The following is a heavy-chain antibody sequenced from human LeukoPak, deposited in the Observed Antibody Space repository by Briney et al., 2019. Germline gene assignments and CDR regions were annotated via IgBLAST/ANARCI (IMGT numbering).Heavy chain of an antibody. CDR1: GGSFSGYY. V-gene: IGHV4-34*01. J-gene: IGHJ4*02. CDR2: INHSGST. Sequence: SETLSLTCAVYGGSFSGYYWSWNRQPPGKGLEWIGEINHSGSTNYNPSLKSRVTISVDTSKNQFSLKLSSVTAADTAVHYCARPRGITNSLDYWGQGTLVTVSS. CDR3: ARPRGITNSLDY. D-gene: IGHD3-16*01.